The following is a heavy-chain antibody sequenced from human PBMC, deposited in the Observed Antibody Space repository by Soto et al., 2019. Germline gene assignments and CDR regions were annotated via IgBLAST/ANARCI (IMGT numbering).Heavy chain of an antibody. CDR1: GFTFSSYG. CDR3: ARGIPGVVETGIDY. V-gene: IGHV3-33*01. J-gene: IGHJ4*02. CDR2: IWYDGSNK. D-gene: IGHD3-3*01. Sequence: QVQLVESGGGVVQPGRSLRLSCAASGFTFSSYGMHWVRQAPGKGLEWVAVIWYDGSNKYYADSVKGRFTISRDNSKNTLYLQMNSLRAEDTAVYYCARGIPGVVETGIDYWGQGTLVTVSS.